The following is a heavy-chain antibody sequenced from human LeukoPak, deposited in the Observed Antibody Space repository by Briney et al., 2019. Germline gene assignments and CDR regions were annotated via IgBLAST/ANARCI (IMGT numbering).Heavy chain of an antibody. J-gene: IGHJ5*02. Sequence: PSETLSLTCAVYGGSFSGYYWSWIRQPPGKGLEWIEKINHSGSTNYNPSLKSRVTISVDTSKNQFSLELSSVTAADTAVYYCARGFGYSYGSGSYYNPLGQGTLVTVSS. D-gene: IGHD3-10*01. CDR1: GGSFSGYY. CDR2: INHSGST. V-gene: IGHV4-34*01. CDR3: ARGFGYSYGSGSYYNP.